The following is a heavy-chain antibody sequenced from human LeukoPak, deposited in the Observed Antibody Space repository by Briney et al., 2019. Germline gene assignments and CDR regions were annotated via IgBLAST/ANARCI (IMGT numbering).Heavy chain of an antibody. V-gene: IGHV1-8*01. CDR1: GYSFISYD. CDR3: ARNLAGTGDFDY. D-gene: IGHD6-19*01. Sequence: ASVMVSCKASGYSFISYDINWVRQATGQGLEWLGWMNPNSGNTGYAQNFQGRVSMTRDTSISTAYMELSNLGSGDTAVYYCARNLAGTGDFDYWGQGTLVTVSS. J-gene: IGHJ4*02. CDR2: MNPNSGNT.